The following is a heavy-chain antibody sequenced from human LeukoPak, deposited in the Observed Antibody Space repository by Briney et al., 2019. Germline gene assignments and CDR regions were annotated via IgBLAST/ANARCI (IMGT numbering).Heavy chain of an antibody. Sequence: GGSLRLSCAASGFTFSSYAMSWVRQAPGKGLEWVSATSGSGGSTYYADFVKGRFTISRDNSKNTLYLQMNSLRAEDTAVYYCAKFSSIYDFWSGNDYWGQGTLVTVSS. V-gene: IGHV3-23*01. D-gene: IGHD3-3*01. CDR2: TSGSGGST. CDR1: GFTFSSYA. CDR3: AKFSSIYDFWSGNDY. J-gene: IGHJ4*02.